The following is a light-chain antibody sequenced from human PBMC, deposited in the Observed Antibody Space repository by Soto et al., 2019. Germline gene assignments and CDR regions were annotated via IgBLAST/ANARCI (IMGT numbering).Light chain of an antibody. CDR2: EVT. CDR1: SSDVGGCDS. Sequence: QSVLTQPPSASGSPGQSVTISCTGTSSDVGGCDSVAWYQQHPGKAPKLIIYEVTKRPSGVPDRFSGSKSGNTASLTVSGLQAEDEADYYCSSHAGIINVVFGGGTKLTVL. CDR3: SSHAGIINVV. J-gene: IGLJ2*01. V-gene: IGLV2-8*01.